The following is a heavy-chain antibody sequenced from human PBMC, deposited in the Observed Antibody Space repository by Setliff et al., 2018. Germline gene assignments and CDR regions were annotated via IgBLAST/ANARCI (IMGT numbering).Heavy chain of an antibody. CDR2: VDQGANT. CDR3: AKDRVPDGKWDFDS. J-gene: IGHJ4*02. CDR1: GFTFGAYT. D-gene: IGHD2-8*01. Sequence: GGSLRLSCVASGFTFGAYTLTWVRQAPGKGLEFVSGVDQGANTYYGDSVKGRFTISRDNSQNTVYLQMTNLSVEDTAIYYCAKDRVPDGKWDFDSSGPGILVTVSS. V-gene: IGHV3-23*01.